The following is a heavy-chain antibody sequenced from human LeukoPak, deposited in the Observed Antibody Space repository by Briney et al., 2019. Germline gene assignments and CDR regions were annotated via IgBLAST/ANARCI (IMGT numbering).Heavy chain of an antibody. CDR2: IYTSGIT. CDR3: ARLPDP. V-gene: IGHV4-61*02. CDR1: GGSISSGTYY. J-gene: IGHJ5*02. Sequence: SETLSLTCTVSGGSISSGTYYWYWIRQPAGKGLEWIGRIYTSGITNYNPSLKSRVTISVGTSKNQFSLKLTSVTASDTAVYYCARLPDPWGQGTLVTVSS.